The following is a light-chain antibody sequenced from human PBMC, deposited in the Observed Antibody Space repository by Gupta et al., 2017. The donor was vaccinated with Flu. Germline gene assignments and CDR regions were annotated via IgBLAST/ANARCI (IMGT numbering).Light chain of an antibody. CDR3: QQYDTWPPWT. CDR1: QRISSK. CDR2: DAY. J-gene: IGKJ1*01. V-gene: IGKV3-15*01. Sequence: EIVMTQSPATLSVSPGERATLTCRASQRISSKVAWYHQKPGQAPRLLIYDAYTSPTGVPVRFSGGGSGTEFILTINSLQSEDFAIYYCQQYDTWPPWTLGQGTKVEIK.